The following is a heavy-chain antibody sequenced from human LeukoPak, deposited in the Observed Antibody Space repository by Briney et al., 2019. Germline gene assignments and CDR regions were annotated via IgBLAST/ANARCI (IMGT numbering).Heavy chain of an antibody. CDR1: GFTFSNYS. CDR2: ISGSGDIT. V-gene: IGHV3-23*01. CDR3: TKSSPYCSSTYCYDPY. J-gene: IGHJ4*02. D-gene: IGHD2-2*01. Sequence: HPGGSLRLSCAASGFTFSNYSMNWVRQAPGKGLEWVSGISGSGDITDYADSVKGRFTISRDNSNNTLYLQMSSLRAEDTAIYFCTKSSPYCSSTYCYDPYWGQGTLVTVSS.